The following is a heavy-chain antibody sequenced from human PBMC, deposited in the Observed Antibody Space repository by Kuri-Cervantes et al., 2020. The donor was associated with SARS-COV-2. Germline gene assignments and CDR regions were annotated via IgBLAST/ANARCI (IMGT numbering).Heavy chain of an antibody. CDR3: ARDRGGSPGYMDV. CDR2: IYYSGST. CDR1: GGSISSSSYY. Sequence: GSLRLSCTVSGGSISSSSYYWGWIRQPPGKGLEWIGSIYYSGSTYYNPSLKSRVTISVDTSKNQFSLKLSSVTAADTAVYYCARDRGGSPGYMDVWGKGTTVTVSS. V-gene: IGHV4-39*07. J-gene: IGHJ6*03. D-gene: IGHD3-10*01.